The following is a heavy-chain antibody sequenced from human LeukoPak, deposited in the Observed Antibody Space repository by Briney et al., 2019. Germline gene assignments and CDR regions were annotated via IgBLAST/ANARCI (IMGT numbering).Heavy chain of an antibody. CDR3: ATYIPRRVYCFDY. D-gene: IGHD3-3*01. CDR2: INHSGST. CDR1: GGSFSGYY. V-gene: IGHV4-34*01. J-gene: IGHJ4*02. Sequence: SETLSLTCAVYGGSFSGYYWSWIRQPPGKGLEWIGEINHSGSTNYNPSLKSRVTISVDTSKNQFSLKLSSVTAADTAVYYCATYIPRRVYCFDYWGQGTLVTVSS.